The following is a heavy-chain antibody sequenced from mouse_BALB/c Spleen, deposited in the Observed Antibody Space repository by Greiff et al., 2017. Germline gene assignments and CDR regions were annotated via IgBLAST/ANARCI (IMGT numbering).Heavy chain of an antibody. J-gene: IGHJ4*01. CDR3: ARDGYYYAMDY. CDR2: ISNGGGST. Sequence: EVQLVESGGGLVQPGGSLKLSCAASGFTFSSYTMSWVRQTPEKRLEWVAYISNGGGSTYYPDTVKGRFTISRDNAKNTLYLQMSSLKSEDTAMYYCARDGYYYAMDYWGQGTSVTVSA. V-gene: IGHV5-12-2*01. CDR1: GFTFSSYT.